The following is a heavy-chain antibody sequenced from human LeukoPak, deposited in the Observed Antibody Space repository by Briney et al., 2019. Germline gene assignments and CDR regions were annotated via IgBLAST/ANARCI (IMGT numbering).Heavy chain of an antibody. Sequence: SVKVSCKASGGTFIIYAISWVRQAPGQGLEWMGGIIPIFGTANYAQKFQGRVTITADESTSTAYMELSSLRSEDTAVYYCARDREGYYDSSGYYTNFDYWGQGTLVTVSS. D-gene: IGHD3-22*01. CDR2: IIPIFGTA. CDR3: ARDREGYYDSSGYYTNFDY. J-gene: IGHJ4*02. CDR1: GGTFIIYA. V-gene: IGHV1-69*13.